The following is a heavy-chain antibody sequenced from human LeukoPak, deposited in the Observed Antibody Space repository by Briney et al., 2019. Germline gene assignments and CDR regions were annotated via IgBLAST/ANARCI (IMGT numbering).Heavy chain of an antibody. CDR2: IYYSGST. CDR3: ARVGYGDYLLWYFDL. J-gene: IGHJ2*01. V-gene: IGHV4-61*01. Sequence: SETLSLTCTVSGGSVSSGSYYWSWIRQPPGKGLEWIGYIYYSGSTNYNPSLKSRVTISVDTSKNQFSLKLSSVTAADTAVYYCARVGYGDYLLWYFDLWGRGTLVTVSS. CDR1: GGSVSSGSYY. D-gene: IGHD4-17*01.